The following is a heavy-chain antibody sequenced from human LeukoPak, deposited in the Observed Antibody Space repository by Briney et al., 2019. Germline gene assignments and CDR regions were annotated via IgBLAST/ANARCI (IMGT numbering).Heavy chain of an antibody. CDR3: ARLWFGELSGSY. D-gene: IGHD3-10*01. CDR1: GGSFSGYS. CDR2: VNHGGST. Sequence: PSETLSLTCAVYGGSFSGYSWAWIRQPPEKGLEWIGEVNHGGSTNYNPPLKSRPTISADTSNNQFSLKLSSVTAADTAVYYCARLWFGELSGSYWGQGTLVTVSS. J-gene: IGHJ4*02. V-gene: IGHV4-34*01.